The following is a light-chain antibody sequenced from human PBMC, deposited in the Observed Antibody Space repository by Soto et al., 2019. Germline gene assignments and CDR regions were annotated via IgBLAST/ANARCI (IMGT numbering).Light chain of an antibody. CDR3: SSYTSSRTWV. Sequence: QSVLTQPASVSGSPGQSITISCTGTSSDVGGYNYVSWYQQHPGKVPRLMIYEVANRPSGVSDRFSASKSGNTTSLTISGLQTEDEADYYCSSYTSSRTWVFGGGTQLTVL. V-gene: IGLV2-14*01. CDR1: SSDVGGYNY. J-gene: IGLJ3*02. CDR2: EVA.